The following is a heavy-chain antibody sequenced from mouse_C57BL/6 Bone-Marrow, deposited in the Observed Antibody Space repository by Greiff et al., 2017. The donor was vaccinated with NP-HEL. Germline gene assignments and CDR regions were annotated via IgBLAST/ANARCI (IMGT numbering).Heavy chain of an antibody. CDR2: IYPRSGNT. CDR3: ASGAGRFAY. CDR1: GYTFTSYG. V-gene: IGHV1-81*01. Sequence: QVQLKESGAELARPGASVKLSCKASGYTFTSYGISWVKQRTGQGLEWIGEIYPRSGNTYYNEKFKGKATLTADKSSSTAYMELRSLTSEDSAVYFCASGAGRFAYWGQGTLVTVSA. J-gene: IGHJ3*01.